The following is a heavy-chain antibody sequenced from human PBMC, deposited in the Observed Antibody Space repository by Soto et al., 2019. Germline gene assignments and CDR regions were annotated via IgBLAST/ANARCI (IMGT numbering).Heavy chain of an antibody. D-gene: IGHD3-9*01. Sequence: QVQLVQSGAEVKKPGSSVKVSCKASGGTFSSYAISWVRQAPGQGLEWMGGIIPIFGTANYAQKFQGRVTITADESTSTAYMELSSLRSEDTAVYYCARGYYDILTDYYPLSPYYGMDVWGQGTTVTVSS. V-gene: IGHV1-69*01. CDR3: ARGYYDILTDYYPLSPYYGMDV. CDR1: GGTFSSYA. J-gene: IGHJ6*02. CDR2: IIPIFGTA.